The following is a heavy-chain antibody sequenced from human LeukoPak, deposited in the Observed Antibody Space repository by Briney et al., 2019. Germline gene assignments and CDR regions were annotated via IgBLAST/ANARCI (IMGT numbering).Heavy chain of an antibody. CDR2: MSSVT. J-gene: IGHJ2*01. Sequence: PGGSLRLSCAASGFTFSNFAMSWVRQAPGKGLEWVSAMSSVTYYADSVKGRFTISRDNAKNSLYLQMNSLRAEDTAVYYCAREVDGAVALYFDLWGRGTLVTVSS. D-gene: IGHD3-16*01. CDR1: GFTFSNFA. CDR3: AREVDGAVALYFDL. V-gene: IGHV3-23*01.